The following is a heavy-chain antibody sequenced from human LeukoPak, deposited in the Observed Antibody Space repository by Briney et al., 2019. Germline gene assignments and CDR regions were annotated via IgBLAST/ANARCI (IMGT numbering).Heavy chain of an antibody. D-gene: IGHD3-22*01. V-gene: IGHV4-34*01. CDR3: ARNYDSSGYYYHAFDI. Sequence: SETLSLTCAVYGGSFSGYYWSWIRQPPGKGLEWIGEINHSGSTNYNPSLKSRVTISVDTSKNQFSLKLSSVTAADTAVYYCARNYDSSGYYYHAFDIWGQGTMVTVSS. CDR1: GGSFSGYY. CDR2: INHSGST. J-gene: IGHJ3*02.